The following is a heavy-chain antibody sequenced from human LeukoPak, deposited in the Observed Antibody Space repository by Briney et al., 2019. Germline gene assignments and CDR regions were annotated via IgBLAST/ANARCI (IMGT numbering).Heavy chain of an antibody. CDR3: AKGAAHFDY. CDR2: ISGSGDRT. D-gene: IGHD6-6*01. V-gene: IGHV3-23*01. CDR1: GFTFSNSG. J-gene: IGHJ4*02. Sequence: GGSLRLSRVPSGFTFSNSGMSWVRQAPGKGVEWVSGISGSGDRTNYADSVKGRFTISRDNSKNTLYLQINSLRVDDTAVYYCAKGAAHFDYWGQGALVTVSS.